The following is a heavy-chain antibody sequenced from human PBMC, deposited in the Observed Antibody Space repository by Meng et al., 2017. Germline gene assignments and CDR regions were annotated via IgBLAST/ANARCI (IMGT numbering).Heavy chain of an antibody. Sequence: KKPWPPVKVSCKDSGGTFSSYAISLVRQAPGKGLEWRGGIIPIFGTANYEQKFQGRVTITADESTSTAYMELSSLRSEDTAVYYCARGGYSYGLWFDPWGQGTLVTVSS. CDR2: IIPIFGTA. CDR1: GGTFSSYA. V-gene: IGHV1-69*01. D-gene: IGHD5-18*01. J-gene: IGHJ5*02. CDR3: ARGGYSYGLWFDP.